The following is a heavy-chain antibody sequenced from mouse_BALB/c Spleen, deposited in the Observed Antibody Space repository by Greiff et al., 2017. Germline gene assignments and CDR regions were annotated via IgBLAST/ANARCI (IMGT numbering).Heavy chain of an antibody. CDR1: GYAFTNYW. D-gene: IGHD1-1*01. J-gene: IGHJ4*01. CDR3: ARSSITTVVNYAMDY. V-gene: IGHV1-54*01. CDR2: IYPGSGGT. Sequence: QVQLQQSGAELVRPGTSVKISCKASGYAFTNYWLGWVKQRPGHGLEWIGDIYPGSGGTNYNEKFKGKATLTADKSYSTAYMQLRSLTSDDSAVYFCARSSITTVVNYAMDYWGQGTSVTVSS.